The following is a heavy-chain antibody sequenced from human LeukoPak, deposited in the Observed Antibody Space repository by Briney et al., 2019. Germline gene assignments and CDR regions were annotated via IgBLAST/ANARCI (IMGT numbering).Heavy chain of an antibody. Sequence: GGSLRLSCAASGFTFSSYAMSWVRQAPGKGLEWVSAISGSGGSTYYADSVKGRFTISRDNAKNSLYLQMNSLRAEDTALYYCARAGSGSYQYNWFDPWGQGTLVTVSS. D-gene: IGHD1-26*01. CDR3: ARAGSGSYQYNWFDP. CDR2: ISGSGGST. CDR1: GFTFSSYA. V-gene: IGHV3-23*01. J-gene: IGHJ5*02.